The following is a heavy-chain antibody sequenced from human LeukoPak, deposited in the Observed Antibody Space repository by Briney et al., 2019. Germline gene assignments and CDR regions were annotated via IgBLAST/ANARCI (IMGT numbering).Heavy chain of an antibody. CDR1: GFTFDDYA. CDR3: ASGYCSGGHCYSVYFQH. Sequence: GGSLRLSCAASGFTFDDYAMHWVRQAPGKGLEWVSVIYSGGNTYYADSVKGRFTISRDNSKNTLYLQMNSLRAEDTAVYYCASGYCSGGHCYSVYFQHWGQGTLVTVSS. J-gene: IGHJ1*01. D-gene: IGHD2-15*01. V-gene: IGHV3-53*01. CDR2: IYSGGNT.